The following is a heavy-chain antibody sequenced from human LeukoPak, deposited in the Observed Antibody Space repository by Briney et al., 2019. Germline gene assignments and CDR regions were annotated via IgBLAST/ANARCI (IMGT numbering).Heavy chain of an antibody. CDR2: IYYSGST. CDR1: GGSVSSGSYY. D-gene: IGHD3-3*01. V-gene: IGHV4-61*01. CDR3: ARDRVSGWFDP. J-gene: IGHJ5*02. Sequence: SETLSLTCTVSGGSVSSGSYYWSWIRQPPGKGLEWIGYIYYSGSTNYNPSLKSRVTISADTSKNQFSLKLSSVTAADTAVYYCARDRVSGWFDPWGQGTLVTVSS.